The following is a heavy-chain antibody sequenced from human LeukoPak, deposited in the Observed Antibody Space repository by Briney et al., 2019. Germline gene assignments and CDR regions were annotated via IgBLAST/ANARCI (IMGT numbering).Heavy chain of an antibody. D-gene: IGHD1-1*01. CDR1: GFSFTTYW. CDR3: ARHERSTTGSLLYDN. Sequence: GESLKISCKGSGFSFTTYWIGWVRQMPGKGLEWMGIIYPGDSDTRYSPSFQGQVTISADKSISAAYLQWSSLKASDTAMYYCARHERSTTGSLLYDNWGQGTLVTVSS. CDR2: IYPGDSDT. J-gene: IGHJ4*02. V-gene: IGHV5-51*01.